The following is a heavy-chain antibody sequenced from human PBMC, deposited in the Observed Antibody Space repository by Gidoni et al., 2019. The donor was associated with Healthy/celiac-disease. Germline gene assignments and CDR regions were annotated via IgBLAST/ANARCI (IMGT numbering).Heavy chain of an antibody. D-gene: IGHD3-3*01. CDR1: GFTFSSYA. J-gene: IGHJ4*02. V-gene: IGHV3-30-3*01. CDR2: ISYDGSNK. Sequence: QVQLVESGGGVVQPGRSLRLSCAASGFTFSSYAMHWVRQAPGKGLEWVAVISYDGSNKYYADSVKGRFTISRDNSKNTLYLQMNSLRAEDTAVYYCARASDKYDFWSGYGYWGQGTLVTVSS. CDR3: ARASDKYDFWSGYGY.